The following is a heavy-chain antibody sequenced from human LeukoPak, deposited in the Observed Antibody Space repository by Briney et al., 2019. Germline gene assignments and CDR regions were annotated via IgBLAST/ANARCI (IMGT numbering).Heavy chain of an antibody. D-gene: IGHD3-10*01. Sequence: EASVTVSFKASGYTFTSYYMHWVRQAPGQGGEGMGVINPSGGSTGYAQKFQGRVTMTRNTSISTAYMELSSLRSEDTAVYYCARAYYYGSGSPFIFDYWGQGTLVTVSS. J-gene: IGHJ4*02. CDR3: ARAYYYGSGSPFIFDY. V-gene: IGHV1-46*01. CDR2: INPSGGST. CDR1: GYTFTSYY.